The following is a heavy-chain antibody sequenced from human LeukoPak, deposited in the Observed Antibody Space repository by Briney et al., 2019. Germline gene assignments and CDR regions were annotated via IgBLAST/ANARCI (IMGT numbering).Heavy chain of an antibody. CDR3: AKWAYDLWSGYYRYGMDV. V-gene: IGHV3-23*01. CDR1: GFTFSSYA. D-gene: IGHD3-3*01. J-gene: IGHJ6*02. CDR2: ISGSGGST. Sequence: GGSLRLSCAASGFTFSSYAMSWVRQAPGKGLEWVSAISGSGGSTYYADSVKGRFTISRDNSKNTLYLQMNSLRAEDTAVYYCAKWAYDLWSGYYRYGMDVWGQGTTVTVSS.